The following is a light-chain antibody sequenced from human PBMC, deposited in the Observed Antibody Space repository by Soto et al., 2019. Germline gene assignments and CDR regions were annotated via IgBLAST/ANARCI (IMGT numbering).Light chain of an antibody. J-gene: IGLJ3*02. Sequence: QLVLTQSPSASASLGASVKLTCTLSSGHSSYIIAWHQQRPEKGPRYLMKVNSDGSHNKGDGIPDRFSGSSSGAERYLSISSLQSEDEADYYCQTWGTGIWVFGGGTKVTVL. CDR3: QTWGTGIWV. CDR1: SGHSSYI. CDR2: VNSDGSH. V-gene: IGLV4-69*01.